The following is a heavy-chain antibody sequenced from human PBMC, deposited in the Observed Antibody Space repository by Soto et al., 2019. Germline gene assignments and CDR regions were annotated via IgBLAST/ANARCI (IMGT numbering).Heavy chain of an antibody. J-gene: IGHJ4*02. V-gene: IGHV1-69*13. CDR3: ARDQDYYDSSGYYRAMSY. CDR2: IIPIFGTA. CDR1: GGTFSSYA. D-gene: IGHD3-22*01. Sequence: ASVKVSCKASGGTFSSYAISWVRQAPGQGLEWMGGIIPIFGTANYAQKFQGRVTITADESTSTAYMELSSLRSEDTAAYYCARDQDYYDSSGYYRAMSYWGQGTLVTVSS.